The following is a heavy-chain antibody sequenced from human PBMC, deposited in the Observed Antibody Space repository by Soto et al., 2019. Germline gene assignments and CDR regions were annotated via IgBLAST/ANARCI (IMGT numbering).Heavy chain of an antibody. Sequence: QVQLVQSGAEVKKPGASVKVSCKASGYTFTGYYMHWVRQAPGQGLEWMGWINPNSGGTNYAQKFQGWVTMTRDTPLSTAYMELSRLRSDDTAVYYCARDSPQWLAPYYYYYGMDVWGQGTTVTVSS. CDR1: GYTFTGYY. J-gene: IGHJ6*02. V-gene: IGHV1-2*04. CDR3: ARDSPQWLAPYYYYYGMDV. CDR2: INPNSGGT. D-gene: IGHD6-19*01.